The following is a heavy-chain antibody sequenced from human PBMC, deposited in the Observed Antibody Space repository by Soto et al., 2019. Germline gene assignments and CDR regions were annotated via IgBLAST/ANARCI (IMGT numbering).Heavy chain of an antibody. V-gene: IGHV1-18*01. CDR3: ARSRPYCSSTSCYPPPPRHTPHPFDY. D-gene: IGHD2-2*01. J-gene: IGHJ4*02. CDR2: ISAYNGNT. Sequence: QVQLVQSGAEVKKPGASVKVSCKASGYTFTSYGISWVRQAPGQGLEWMGWISAYNGNTNYAQKLQGRVTMPTNTSTSTAYMELRSLSSDATAVYYCARSRPYCSSTSCYPPPPRHTPHPFDYWGQGTLVTVSS. CDR1: GYTFTSYG.